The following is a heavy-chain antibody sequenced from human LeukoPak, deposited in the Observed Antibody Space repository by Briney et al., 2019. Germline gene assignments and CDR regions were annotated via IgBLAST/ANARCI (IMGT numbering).Heavy chain of an antibody. V-gene: IGHV3-74*01. CDR3: ARKHELQWGLRPLDY. D-gene: IGHD1-26*01. CDR1: GFTFSSYW. Sequence: PARSLRLSCAASGFTFSSYWMHCVRQAPGKGLVWVSRINSGGSSTSYADSVKGRFTSTRDKAKDTMYLKRNSLRDKDAAVYYSARKHELQWGLRPLDYWGQGTLVTVSS. J-gene: IGHJ4*02. CDR2: INSGGSST.